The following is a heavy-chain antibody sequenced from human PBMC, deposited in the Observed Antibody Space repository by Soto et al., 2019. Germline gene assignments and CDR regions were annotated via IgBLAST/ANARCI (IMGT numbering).Heavy chain of an antibody. CDR2: IKQDGSEK. CDR3: ARDLRLNLGTFDY. CDR1: GFTFSSYW. J-gene: IGHJ4*02. V-gene: IGHV3-7*05. Sequence: GGSLRLSCAASGFTFSSYWMSWVRQAPGKGLEWVANIKQDGSEKYYVDSVKGRFIISRDNAKNSLYLQMNSLRAEDTAVYYCARDLRLNLGTFDYWGQGTLVTVSS. D-gene: IGHD7-27*01.